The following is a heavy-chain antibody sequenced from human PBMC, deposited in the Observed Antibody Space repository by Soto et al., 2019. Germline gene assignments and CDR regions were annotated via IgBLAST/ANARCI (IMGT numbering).Heavy chain of an antibody. CDR1: GFTFDDYA. D-gene: IGHD4-17*01. CDR3: AKDLYGGSVSALDY. Sequence: DVQLVESGGGLVQPGRSLRLSCAASGFTFDDYAMHWVRQAPGKGLEWVSGISWNSGSIGYADSVKGRFTISRDNAKNSLYLQMNSLRAEDTALYYCAKDLYGGSVSALDYWGQGTLVTVSS. V-gene: IGHV3-9*01. CDR2: ISWNSGSI. J-gene: IGHJ4*02.